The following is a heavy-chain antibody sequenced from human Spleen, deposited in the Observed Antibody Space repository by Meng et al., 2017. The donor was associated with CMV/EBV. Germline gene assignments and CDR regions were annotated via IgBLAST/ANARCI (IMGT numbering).Heavy chain of an antibody. CDR1: GDSISSNSYY. CDR2: IDYSGIT. CDR3: ARHRGNYYQSFLH. J-gene: IGHJ1*01. Sequence: QLQPAGSGPGLVKSSETLSLTCTVSGDSISSNSYYWGWIRQPPGKGLEWIASIDYSGITFQNPSLKSRLTTSVDTSKNQFSLQLRFVTAADTAVYYCARHRGNYYQSFLHWGQGTLVTVSS. V-gene: IGHV4-39*01. D-gene: IGHD1-26*01.